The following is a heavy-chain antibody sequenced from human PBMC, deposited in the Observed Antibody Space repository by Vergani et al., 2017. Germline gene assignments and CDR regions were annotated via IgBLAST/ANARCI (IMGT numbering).Heavy chain of an antibody. J-gene: IGHJ6*04. V-gene: IGHV3-23*01. CDR3: AKPGFWGPAMRDV. CDR1: GFTFSSYA. Sequence: EVQLLESGGGLVQPGGSLRLSCAASGFTFSSYAMSWVRQAPGKGLGWVSAISGSGGSTYYADSVKGRFTISRDNSKNTLYLQMNSLRAEDTAVYYCAKPGFWGPAMRDVWGKGTTVTVSS. D-gene: IGHD3-16*01. CDR2: ISGSGGST.